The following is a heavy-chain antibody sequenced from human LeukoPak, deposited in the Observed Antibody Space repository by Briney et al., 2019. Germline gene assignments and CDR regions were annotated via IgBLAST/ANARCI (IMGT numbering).Heavy chain of an antibody. D-gene: IGHD4-23*01. CDR1: GGSISSGSYY. V-gene: IGHV4-39*07. J-gene: IGHJ4*02. CDR3: ARLPGVGNNPPFDY. CDR2: IYYSGST. Sequence: SETLSLTCTVSGGSISSGSYYWGWIRQPPGKGLEWIGSIYYSGSTSYNPSLKSRVIISVDTSKNQFSLKLSSVTAADTAVYYCARLPGVGNNPPFDYWGQGTLVTVSS.